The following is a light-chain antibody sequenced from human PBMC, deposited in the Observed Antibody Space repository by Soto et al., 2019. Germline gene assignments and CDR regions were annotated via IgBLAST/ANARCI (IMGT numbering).Light chain of an antibody. CDR2: GAS. Sequence: EVVLTQSPGTLYLSTGERATLSCRACQSAAANYLAWYQQKRGQAPRLLIYGASSRATGIPDRFSGSGSGTDFTLTISSLQSEDFAAYYCQQYNNWPRPFGQGTKVDI. CDR1: QSAAANY. CDR3: QQYNNWPRP. J-gene: IGKJ1*01. V-gene: IGKV3-20*01.